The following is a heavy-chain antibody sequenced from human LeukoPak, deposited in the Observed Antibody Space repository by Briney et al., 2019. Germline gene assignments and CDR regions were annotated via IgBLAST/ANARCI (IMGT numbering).Heavy chain of an antibody. CDR1: GVSISSYF. CDR3: ARAGTSGGLCDY. D-gene: IGHD1-14*01. J-gene: IGHJ4*02. Sequence: SVTLSLTCTVSGVSISSYFWSWVRQPAGKGLEWIGRIYTSGSTKYNPSLQSRVTMSLDTSKKQLSLNLGSVTAADTAVYYCARAGTSGGLCDYWGQGILVTVSS. CDR2: IYTSGST. V-gene: IGHV4-4*07.